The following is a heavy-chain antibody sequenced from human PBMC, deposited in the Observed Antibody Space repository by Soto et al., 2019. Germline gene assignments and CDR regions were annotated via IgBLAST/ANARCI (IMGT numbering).Heavy chain of an antibody. CDR3: AKDSSVTAAGSGGWFDP. CDR1: GFHFGTYG. J-gene: IGHJ5*02. D-gene: IGHD6-13*01. CDR2: ISFDGGNQ. Sequence: QVQLVESGGGVVQPGRSLRLSCAASGFHFGTYGLHWVRQAPDKGLEWVAAISFDGGNQYYADSVKGRFTISRDNSKSTLYLQMNSLGAEDTATYYCAKDSSVTAAGSGGWFDPWGQGALVIVSS. V-gene: IGHV3-30*18.